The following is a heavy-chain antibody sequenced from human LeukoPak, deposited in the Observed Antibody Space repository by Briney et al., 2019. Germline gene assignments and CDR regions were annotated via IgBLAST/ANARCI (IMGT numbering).Heavy chain of an antibody. V-gene: IGHV3-74*01. J-gene: IGHJ4*02. D-gene: IGHD3-3*01. Sequence: PGGSLRLSCAASGFTFTSNWMHWVRQVPGKGLVWVSRINVDGRTTTYADSVKGRFTISRDNAKDTLYLQMNSLRVEDTAVYYCARDQTKLETGPHFASWGQGTLVTVSS. CDR1: GFTFTSNW. CDR2: INVDGRTT. CDR3: ARDQTKLETGPHFAS.